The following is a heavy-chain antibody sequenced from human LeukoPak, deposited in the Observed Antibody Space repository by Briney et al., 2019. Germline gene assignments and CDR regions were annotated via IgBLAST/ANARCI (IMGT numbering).Heavy chain of an antibody. Sequence: GGSLRLSCAASGFTFSNYAMSWVRQAPGTGLEWVSAISAGSTSAYYADSVQGRFSISRDNSKHTLFLQMNSLRAEDTAIYYCARQEITFGQYYFDSWGQGTLVTVSS. J-gene: IGHJ4*02. D-gene: IGHD3-16*01. CDR1: GFTFSNYA. V-gene: IGHV3-23*01. CDR3: ARQEITFGQYYFDS. CDR2: ISAGSTSA.